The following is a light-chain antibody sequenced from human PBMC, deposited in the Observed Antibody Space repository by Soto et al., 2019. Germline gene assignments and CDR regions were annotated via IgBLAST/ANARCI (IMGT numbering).Light chain of an antibody. J-gene: IGKJ1*01. CDR2: AAS. V-gene: IGKV1-39*01. CDR1: QTISTY. CDR3: QQSYSTTRT. Sequence: DIQMTQSPSTLSASVGDRVTISCRASQTISTYLNWYQQKQGKAPKLLIYAASSLQSGVPSRFSGSGSGTDFTLTISGLQPEHFATYYCQQSYSTTRTFGQGTKVEIK.